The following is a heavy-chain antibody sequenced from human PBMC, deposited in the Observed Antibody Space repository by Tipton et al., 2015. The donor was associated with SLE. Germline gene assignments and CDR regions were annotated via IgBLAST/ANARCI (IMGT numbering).Heavy chain of an antibody. J-gene: IGHJ3*02. Sequence: LRLSCAVSGYSISSGYYWGWIRQPPGKGLEWIGSIYHSGSTYYNPSLKSRVTISVDTSKNQFSLKLSSVTAADTAVYYCARPCGSYRYDAFDIWGQGTMVTVSS. CDR2: IYHSGST. V-gene: IGHV4-38-2*01. CDR3: ARPCGSYRYDAFDI. D-gene: IGHD1-26*01. CDR1: GYSISSGYY.